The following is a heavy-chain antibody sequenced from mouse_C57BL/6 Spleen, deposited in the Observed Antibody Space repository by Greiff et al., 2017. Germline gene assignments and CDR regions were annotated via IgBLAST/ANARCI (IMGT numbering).Heavy chain of an antibody. D-gene: IGHD2-1*01. V-gene: IGHV1-64*01. CDR3: ASNYLYYFDY. CDR1: GYTFTSYW. CDR2: IHPNSGST. J-gene: IGHJ2*01. Sequence: QVQLQQPGAELVKPGASVKLSCKASGYTFTSYWMHWVKQRPGQGLEWIGMIHPNSGSTNYNVKFKSKATLTVDKSSSTAYMQLSSLTSEDSAVYYCASNYLYYFDYWGQGTTLTVSS.